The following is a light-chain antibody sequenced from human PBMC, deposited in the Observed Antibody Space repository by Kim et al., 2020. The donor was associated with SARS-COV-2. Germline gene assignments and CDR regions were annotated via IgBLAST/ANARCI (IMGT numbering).Light chain of an antibody. CDR3: AAWDDSLNGHWV. J-gene: IGLJ3*02. CDR2: RNN. V-gene: IGLV1-44*01. Sequence: ELTQPPSASGSPGQWVSISCSGSSSNIGSNAVNWFQRLPGSAPKLLINRNNQRPSGVPDRFYGSKSGTSASLAISGLQSEDEGDYYCAAWDDSLNGHWVFGGGTKLTV. CDR1: SSNIGSNA.